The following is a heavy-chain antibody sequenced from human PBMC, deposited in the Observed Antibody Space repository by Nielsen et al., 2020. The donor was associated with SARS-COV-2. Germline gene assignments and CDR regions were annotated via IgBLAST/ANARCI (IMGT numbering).Heavy chain of an antibody. CDR3: ARLDSSGYYHPYWYFDL. J-gene: IGHJ2*01. CDR1: GYTFTSYG. D-gene: IGHD3-22*01. CDR2: ISAYNGNT. Sequence: ASVKVSCKASGYTFTSYGISWVRQAPGQGLEWMGWISAYNGNTNYAQKLQGRVTMTTDTSTSTAYMELRSLRSDDTAVYYCARLDSSGYYHPYWYFDLWGRGTLVTVSS. V-gene: IGHV1-18*01.